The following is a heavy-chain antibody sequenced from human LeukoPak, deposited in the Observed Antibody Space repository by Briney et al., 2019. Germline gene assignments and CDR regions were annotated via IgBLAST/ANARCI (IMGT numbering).Heavy chain of an antibody. V-gene: IGHV4-59*01. J-gene: IGHJ5*02. CDR3: ARHDYGGNSAWFDP. CDR1: GGSIRGFF. CDR2: IFHSGGT. D-gene: IGHD4-23*01. Sequence: SETLSLTCTVSGGSIRGFFWSWIRQPPGKGLEWIGYIFHSGGTYYNPSLMSRVTISVDMSTNQFSLKLTSVAAADTAVYYCARHDYGGNSAWFDPWGQGTLVTVSS.